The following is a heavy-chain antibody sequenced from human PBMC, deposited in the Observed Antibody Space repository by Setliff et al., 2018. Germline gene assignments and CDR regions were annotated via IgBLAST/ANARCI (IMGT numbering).Heavy chain of an antibody. Sequence: SCAASGFTFGSYWMTWVRQAPEKGLEWVANIHQDGIEKYYVDSVKGRFTISRDNAKNSLYLQMNSLRAEDTAVYYCVRGGEGRDDSNSGSWGQGTLVTVSS. V-gene: IGHV3-7*01. CDR1: GFTFGSYW. D-gene: IGHD2-21*02. J-gene: IGHJ5*02. CDR3: VRGGEGRDDSNSGS. CDR2: IHQDGIEK.